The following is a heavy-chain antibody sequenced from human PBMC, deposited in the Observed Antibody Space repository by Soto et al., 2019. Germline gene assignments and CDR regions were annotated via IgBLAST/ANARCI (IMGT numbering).Heavy chain of an antibody. CDR1: GYTFTSYD. V-gene: IGHV1-8*01. Sequence: QVQLVQSGAEVKKPGASVKVSCKASGYTFTSYDINWVRQATGQGLEYLGWMNPNSGNTGYVHKFQGRVNMTWDSSITTAYLELSSLRSEETAVYFCARGVKYGAYSRWCDPWGQGTLVTVYS. CDR2: MNPNSGNT. D-gene: IGHD4-17*01. CDR3: ARGVKYGAYSRWCDP. J-gene: IGHJ5*02.